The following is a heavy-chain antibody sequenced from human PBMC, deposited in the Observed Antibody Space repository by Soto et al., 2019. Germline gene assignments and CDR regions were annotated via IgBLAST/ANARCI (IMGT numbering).Heavy chain of an antibody. Sequence: GGSLRLSCAASGFTFSSYAMHWVRQAPGKGLEWVAVISDDGSNKYYADSVKGRFTISRDNSKNTLYLQMNSLRAEDTAVYYCARDIPRDGYNYYFDYWGQGTLVTVSS. D-gene: IGHD5-12*01. CDR2: ISDDGSNK. CDR1: GFTFSSYA. CDR3: ARDIPRDGYNYYFDY. J-gene: IGHJ4*02. V-gene: IGHV3-30*04.